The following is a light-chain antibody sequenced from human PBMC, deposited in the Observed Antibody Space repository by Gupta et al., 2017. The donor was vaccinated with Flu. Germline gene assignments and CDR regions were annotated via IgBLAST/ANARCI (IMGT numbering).Light chain of an antibody. CDR1: TLSNQY. Sequence: SYEVTQLPSLSVSPGQTARITCSGDTLSNQYTYWYQQKPGQAPVLVIFKDTERPSGIPERFSGSTSGTTVTLTISGVQAEDEAAYYCQSADNSGTYVVFGGGTRLTVL. V-gene: IGLV3-25*03. J-gene: IGLJ2*01. CDR2: KDT. CDR3: QSADNSGTYVV.